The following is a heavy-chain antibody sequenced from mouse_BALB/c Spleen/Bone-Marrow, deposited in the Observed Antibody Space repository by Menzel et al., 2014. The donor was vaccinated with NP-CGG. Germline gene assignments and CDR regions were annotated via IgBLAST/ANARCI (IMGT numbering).Heavy chain of an antibody. J-gene: IGHJ3*01. V-gene: IGHV5-17*02. CDR3: ARELLAY. CDR1: GFTFSSFG. Sequence: EVQLVESGGGLVQPGGSRKLSCAASGFTFSSFGMHWVRQAPEKGLEWVAYISSGSSTIYYADTVKGRFTISRDNPKNTLFLQMTSLRSEDTAMHYCARELLAYWGQGTLVTVSA. D-gene: IGHD2-12*01. CDR2: ISSGSSTI.